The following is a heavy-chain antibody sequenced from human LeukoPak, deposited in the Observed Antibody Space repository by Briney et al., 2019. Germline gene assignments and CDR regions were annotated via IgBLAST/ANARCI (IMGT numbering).Heavy chain of an antibody. V-gene: IGHV1-46*03. CDR2: INPSGGST. J-gene: IGHJ6*03. Sequence: ASVKVSCKASGYTLTSNHIHWVRQAPGQGLEWMGLINPSGGSTTYAQKFQGRVTMTRDTSTSTVYMELTSLRSEDTAVYYCAKGRSDFFAYYYYLDVWGKGTTVTVSS. CDR1: GYTLTSNH. D-gene: IGHD2-21*02. CDR3: AKGRSDFFAYYYYLDV.